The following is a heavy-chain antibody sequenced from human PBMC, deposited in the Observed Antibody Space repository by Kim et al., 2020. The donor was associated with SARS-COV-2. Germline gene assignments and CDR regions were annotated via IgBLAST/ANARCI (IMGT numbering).Heavy chain of an antibody. CDR1: GGSISSSNW. D-gene: IGHD1-26*01. J-gene: IGHJ3*02. CDR3: ARDSRGGSYYGDAFDI. CDR2: IYHSGST. Sequence: SETLSLTCAVSGGSISSSNWWGWVRQPPGKGLEWIGEIYHSGSTNYNPSLKSRVTISVDKSKNQFSLELSSVTAADTAVYYCARDSRGGSYYGDAFDIWGQGTMVTVSS. V-gene: IGHV4-4*02.